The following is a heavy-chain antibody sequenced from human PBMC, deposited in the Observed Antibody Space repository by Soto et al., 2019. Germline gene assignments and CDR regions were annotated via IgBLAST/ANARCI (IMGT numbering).Heavy chain of an antibody. J-gene: IGHJ4*02. V-gene: IGHV4-4*02. D-gene: IGHD3-22*01. CDR2: IYHSGST. Sequence: SETLSLTCAVSGGSISSSNWWSWVRQPPGKGLGWIGEIYHSGSTNYNPSLKSRVTISVDKSKNQFSLKLSSVTAADTAVYYCARNLYYYSIGYYSHWGEGTLVTVAS. CDR1: GGSISSSNW. CDR3: ARNLYYYSIGYYSH.